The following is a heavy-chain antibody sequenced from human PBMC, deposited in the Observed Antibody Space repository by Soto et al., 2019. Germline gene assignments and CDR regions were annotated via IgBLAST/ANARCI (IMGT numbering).Heavy chain of an antibody. D-gene: IGHD4-17*01. CDR1: GGSISSYY. V-gene: IGHV4-59*01. CDR3: ARDLGATVLTAGVWFDP. CDR2: MYYSGST. J-gene: IGHJ5*02. Sequence: SETLSLTCTVSGGSISSYYWSWIRQPPGKGLEWIGSMYYSGSTNYNPSLKSRVTISVDTSKNQFSLKLNSVTAADTAVYYCARDLGATVLTAGVWFDPWGQGTLVTVSS.